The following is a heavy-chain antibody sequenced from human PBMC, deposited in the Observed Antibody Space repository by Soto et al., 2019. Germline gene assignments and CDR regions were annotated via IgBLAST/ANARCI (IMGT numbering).Heavy chain of an antibody. D-gene: IGHD6-13*01. J-gene: IGHJ6*02. CDR2: IKQDGSEK. CDR1: GFTFSSHW. V-gene: IGHV3-7*01. Sequence: PGGSLRLSCAASGFTFSSHWMSWVRQAPGKGLEWVANIKQDGSEKYYVDSVKGRFTISRDNAKNSLYLQTNSLRAEDTAVYYCAREFGAAGSYYYYYGMDVWGQGTTVTVSS. CDR3: AREFGAAGSYYYYYGMDV.